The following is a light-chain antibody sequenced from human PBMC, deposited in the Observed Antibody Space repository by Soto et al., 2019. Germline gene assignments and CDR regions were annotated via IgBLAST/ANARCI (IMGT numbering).Light chain of an antibody. V-gene: IGLV2-14*03. Sequence: QSVLTQPSSVSGSPGQSITISCTGPSGDVGGYNYVSWYQHHPGKVPQLLIYDVINRPSGVSDRFSGSQSGNTASLTISGLQAEDEADYYCYSYTTSNTYVFGTGTKVTVL. CDR2: DVI. CDR3: YSYTTSNTYV. J-gene: IGLJ1*01. CDR1: SGDVGGYNY.